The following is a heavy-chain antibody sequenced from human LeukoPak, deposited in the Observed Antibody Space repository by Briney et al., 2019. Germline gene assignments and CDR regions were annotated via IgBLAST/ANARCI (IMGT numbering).Heavy chain of an antibody. Sequence: ASVKVSCKASGYTFTRYYMHWVRHAPGQGLEWVGVINLSDDSTGYAQKLQGRVTMTRDTSTSTVYMELSSLRSEDTAVYYCARVAGDPFDSWGQGTLVTVSS. CDR1: GYTFTRYY. D-gene: IGHD1-26*01. CDR2: INLSDDST. J-gene: IGHJ4*02. V-gene: IGHV1-46*04. CDR3: ARVAGDPFDS.